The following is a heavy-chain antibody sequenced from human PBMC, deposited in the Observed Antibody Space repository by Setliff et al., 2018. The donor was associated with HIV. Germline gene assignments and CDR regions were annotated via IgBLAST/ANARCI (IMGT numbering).Heavy chain of an antibody. CDR1: GASITTDTYY. J-gene: IGHJ3*02. CDR3: ARQGAGYYYDSSDYYTGNGFDM. V-gene: IGHV4-39*01. CDR2: IYHRGST. D-gene: IGHD3-22*01. Sequence: PSETLSLTCTVSGASITTDTYYWAWIRQPPGKGLEWIGSIYHRGSTHHNPSLKSRVTFSVDTSKNQFSLKLSSVTAADTATYYCARQGAGYYYDSSDYYTGNGFDMWGQGTMVTVSS.